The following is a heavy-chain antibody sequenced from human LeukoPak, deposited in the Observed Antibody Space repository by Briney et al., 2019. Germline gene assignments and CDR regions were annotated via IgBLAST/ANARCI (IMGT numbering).Heavy chain of an antibody. J-gene: IGHJ6*03. V-gene: IGHV1-46*01. CDR2: INPSGGST. CDR3: ARRGIVVVPAARDYYYYYMDV. Sequence: GASVKVSCXASGYTFTNYYMHWVRQARGQGLEWMAIINPSGGSTSYAQKFQGRVTMTRDTSTSTVYMELSSLRSEDTAVYYCARRGIVVVPAARDYYYYYMDVWGKGTTVTVSS. D-gene: IGHD2-2*01. CDR1: GYTFTNYY.